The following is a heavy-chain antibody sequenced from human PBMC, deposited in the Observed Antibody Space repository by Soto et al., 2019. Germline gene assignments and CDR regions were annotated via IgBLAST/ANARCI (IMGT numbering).Heavy chain of an antibody. CDR3: PRALSGYCSRTSCHYYFDY. D-gene: IGHD2-2*01. CDR1: GYTFTSYG. Sequence: QVQLVQSGAEVKKPGASVKVSCKASGYTFTSYGISWVRQAPGQGLEWMGWISASNCNTNDAQKLQGRVTMTTDTSTSTAYMELSSLRSHDTAVYFCPRALSGYCSRTSCHYYFDYWGQGTLVTVSS. V-gene: IGHV1-18*01. CDR2: ISASNCNT. J-gene: IGHJ4*02.